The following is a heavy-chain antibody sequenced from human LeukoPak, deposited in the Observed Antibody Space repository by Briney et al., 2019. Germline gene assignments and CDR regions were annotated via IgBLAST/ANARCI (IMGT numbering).Heavy chain of an antibody. V-gene: IGHV1-2*02. CDR3: ARDRNSGSSLDI. CDR2: IYPYSGDT. CDR1: GYTFTGYY. J-gene: IGHJ3*02. D-gene: IGHD6-6*01. Sequence: ASVKVSCKASGYTFTGYYVHWVRQAPGQGLEWMGWIYPYSGDTNYAQNFQGRVTMTRDTSISTAYMELSSLKSDDTAVYYCARDRNSGSSLDIWGQGTMLTVSS.